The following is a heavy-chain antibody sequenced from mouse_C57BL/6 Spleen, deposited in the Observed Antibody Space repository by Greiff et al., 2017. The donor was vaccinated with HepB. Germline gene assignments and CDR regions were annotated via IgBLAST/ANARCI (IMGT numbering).Heavy chain of an antibody. V-gene: IGHV1-15*01. CDR3: TRLMGSGYYYFDY. CDR2: IDPETGGT. J-gene: IGHJ2*01. CDR1: GYTFTDYE. Sequence: VQLQQSGAELVRPGASVTLSCKASGYTFTDYEMHWVKQTPVHGLEWIGAIDPETGGTAYNQKFKGKAILTADKSSSPADMELRSLTSEDSAVYYCTRLMGSGYYYFDYGGQGTTLTVSS. D-gene: IGHD3-2*02.